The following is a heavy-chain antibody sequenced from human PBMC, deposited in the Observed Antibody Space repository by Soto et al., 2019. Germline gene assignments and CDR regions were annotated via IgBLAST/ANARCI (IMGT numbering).Heavy chain of an antibody. J-gene: IGHJ5*02. Sequence: GSLRLSGAVSVFRVRDYWMSWVRQAPGKGLEWVANIKQDESDKYYVDSVKGRFTISRDNAKNALYLQMNSLRVEDTAVYYCAAYCYTMTCTHFHGYSWGQGTQVTVSS. V-gene: IGHV3-7*03. CDR3: AAYCYTMTCTHFHGYS. D-gene: IGHD3-16*02. CDR2: IKQDESDK. CDR1: VFRVRDYW.